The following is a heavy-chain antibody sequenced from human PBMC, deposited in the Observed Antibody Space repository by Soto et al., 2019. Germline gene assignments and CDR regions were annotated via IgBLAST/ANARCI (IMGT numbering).Heavy chain of an antibody. CDR1: GGSISSYY. J-gene: IGHJ6*02. CDR2: IYYSGST. V-gene: IGHV4-59*01. CDR3: ARDLLEGRIPNPDDYYYYGMDV. Sequence: PSETLSLTCTVSGGSISSYYWRWIRQPPGKGLEWIGYIYYSGSTNYNPSLKSRVTISVDTSKNQFSLKLSSVTAADTAVYYCARDLLEGRIPNPDDYYYYGMDVWGQGTTVTVSS.